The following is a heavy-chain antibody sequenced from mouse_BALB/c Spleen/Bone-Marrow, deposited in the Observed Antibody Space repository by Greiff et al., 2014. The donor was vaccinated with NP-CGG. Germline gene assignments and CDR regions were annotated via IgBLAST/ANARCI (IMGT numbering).Heavy chain of an antibody. CDR3: ARGNYYDYDGFAY. CDR2: INSNGGST. Sequence: EVMLVESGGGLVQPGGSLKISCAASGFTFSSYGMSWVRQTPDKRLDLVATINSNGGSTYYPDSVKGRFTISRDNAKNTLYLQMSSLKSEDTAMYYCARGNYYDYDGFAYWGQGTLVTVSA. V-gene: IGHV5-6-3*01. CDR1: GFTFSSYG. J-gene: IGHJ3*01. D-gene: IGHD2-4*01.